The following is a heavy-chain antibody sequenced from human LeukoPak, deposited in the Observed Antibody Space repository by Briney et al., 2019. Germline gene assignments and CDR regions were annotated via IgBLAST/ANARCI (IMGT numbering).Heavy chain of an antibody. J-gene: IGHJ3*02. CDR1: GFTFSNAW. D-gene: IGHD3-22*01. CDR3: ARFPSSGYYDAFDI. Sequence: GGSLRLSCATSGFTFSNAWMNWVRQAPGKGLEWVANIKQDGSEKYYVDSVKGRFTISRDNAKNSLYLQMNSLRAEDTAVYYCARFPSSGYYDAFDIWGQGTMVTVSS. V-gene: IGHV3-7*03. CDR2: IKQDGSEK.